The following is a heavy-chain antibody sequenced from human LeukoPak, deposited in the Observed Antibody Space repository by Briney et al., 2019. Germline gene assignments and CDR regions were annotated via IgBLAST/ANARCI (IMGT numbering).Heavy chain of an antibody. D-gene: IGHD4-17*01. CDR1: GYSISSGYY. CDR2: IYHSGST. Sequence: SETLSLTCAVSGYSISSGYYWGWIRQPPGKGLEWIGSIYHSGSTYYNPSLKSRVTISVDTSKNQFSLKLSSVTAADPAVYYCARHTTVTTGYRYLDYWGQGTLVTVSS. J-gene: IGHJ4*02. CDR3: ARHTTVTTGYRYLDY. V-gene: IGHV4-38-2*01.